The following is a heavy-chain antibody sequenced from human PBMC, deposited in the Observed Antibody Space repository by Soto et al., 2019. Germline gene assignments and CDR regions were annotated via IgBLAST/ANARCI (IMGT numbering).Heavy chain of an antibody. CDR1: GGTFSSYT. V-gene: IGHV1-69*02. D-gene: IGHD3-10*01. Sequence: QVQLVQSGAEVKKPGSSVKVSCKASGGTFSSYTISWVRQAPGQGLEWMGRIIPILGIANYDQKFPGSVKITAAKSTSTAYMELSSMSFEDTAVYYCASDPPYGSGNPLLDYWGQGPLVTVSS. J-gene: IGHJ4*02. CDR3: ASDPPYGSGNPLLDY. CDR2: IIPILGIA.